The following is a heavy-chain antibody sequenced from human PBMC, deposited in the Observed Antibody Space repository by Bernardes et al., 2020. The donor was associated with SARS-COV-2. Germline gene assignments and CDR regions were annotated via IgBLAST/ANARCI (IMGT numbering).Heavy chain of an antibody. CDR1: GYTFTSYY. CDR3: ARVSDRITGTDYAFDI. J-gene: IGHJ3*02. D-gene: IGHD1-20*01. Sequence: ASVKVSCKASGYTFTSYYMHWVRQAPGQGLEWMGIINPSGGSTSYAQKFQGRVTMTRDTSTSTVYMELSSLRSEDTAVYYCARVSDRITGTDYAFDIWGQGTMVTVSS. V-gene: IGHV1-46*01. CDR2: INPSGGST.